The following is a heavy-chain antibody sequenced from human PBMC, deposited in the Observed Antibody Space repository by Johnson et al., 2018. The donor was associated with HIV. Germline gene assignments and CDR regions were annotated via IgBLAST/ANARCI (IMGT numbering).Heavy chain of an antibody. Sequence: QMQLVESGGGVVQPGGSLRLSCAASGFNFSSYGMHWVRQAPGKGLEWVAVISYDGSNKYYADSVKGRFTISRDNSKNTLYVQMNSLRAEDTAVYYCAGGVAVAFDIWGPGTMVTVSS. CDR1: GFNFSSYG. D-gene: IGHD6-19*01. CDR2: ISYDGSNK. V-gene: IGHV3-30*19. J-gene: IGHJ3*02. CDR3: AGGVAVAFDI.